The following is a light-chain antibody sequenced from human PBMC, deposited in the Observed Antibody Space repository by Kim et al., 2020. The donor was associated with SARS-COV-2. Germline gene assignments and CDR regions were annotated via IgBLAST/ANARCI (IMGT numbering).Light chain of an antibody. Sequence: DIQMTQSPSSLSASVGDRVTITCRASQSIDHWLAWYQQKPGKAPKLLIYRGSTLQSGVPSRFSGRESGTEFSLTISSLQPDDFAIYYCQQYNNYPLTFGGGTKVDIK. V-gene: IGKV1-5*03. CDR2: RGS. CDR3: QQYNNYPLT. J-gene: IGKJ4*01. CDR1: QSIDHW.